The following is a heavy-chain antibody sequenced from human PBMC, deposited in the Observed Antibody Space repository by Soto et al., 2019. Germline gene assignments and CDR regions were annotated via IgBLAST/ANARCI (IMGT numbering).Heavy chain of an antibody. Sequence: QLQLQESGPGLVKPSETLSLTCTVSGGSISSSSYYWGWIRQPPGKGLAWIGSIYYSGSTYYNPSLKSRVTISVDTSKNQFSLKLSSVTAADSAVYYCARLGRDYDFWNGTFHFDYWGQGTLVTVSS. J-gene: IGHJ4*02. V-gene: IGHV4-39*01. CDR1: GGSISSSSYY. D-gene: IGHD3-3*01. CDR2: IYYSGST. CDR3: ARLGRDYDFWNGTFHFDY.